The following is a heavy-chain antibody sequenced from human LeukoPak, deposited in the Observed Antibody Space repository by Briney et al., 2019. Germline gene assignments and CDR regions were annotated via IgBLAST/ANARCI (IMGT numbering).Heavy chain of an antibody. Sequence: GGSLRLSCAASGFTFSSYAMHWVRQAPGKGLEWVAVISYDGSNKYYADSGKGRFTISRDNSKNTLYLQMNSLRAEDTAVYYCAVPPTVTTWDYWGQGTLVTVSS. J-gene: IGHJ4*02. D-gene: IGHD4-17*01. CDR3: AVPPTVTTWDY. CDR1: GFTFSSYA. CDR2: ISYDGSNK. V-gene: IGHV3-30-3*01.